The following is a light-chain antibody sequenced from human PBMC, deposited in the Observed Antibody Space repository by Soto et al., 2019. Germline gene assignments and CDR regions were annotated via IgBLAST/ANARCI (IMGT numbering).Light chain of an antibody. CDR3: QQYGSWT. CDR1: QTISSNY. CDR2: GTS. V-gene: IGKV3-20*01. Sequence: EIVLTQSPGTLSVSPGERATLSCRASQTISSNYLAWYQQKPGQAPSLLIYGTSSRATGLPDRFSGSGSGTDFTLTISRLEPEDSAIYYCQQYGSWTFGQGTKVEIK. J-gene: IGKJ1*01.